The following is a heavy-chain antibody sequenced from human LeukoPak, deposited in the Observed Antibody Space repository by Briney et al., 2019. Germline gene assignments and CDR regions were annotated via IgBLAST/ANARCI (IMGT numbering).Heavy chain of an antibody. D-gene: IGHD2-15*01. J-gene: IGHJ4*02. CDR3: ARGGRLNYFDY. CDR2: INHSGST. CDR1: GGSFSGYY. V-gene: IGHV4-34*01. Sequence: SETLSLTCAVYGGSFSGYYWSWIRQPPGKGLEWIGEINHSGSTNYNPSLKSQVTISVDTSKNQFSLKLSSVTAADTAVYYCARGGRLNYFDYWGQGTLVTVSS.